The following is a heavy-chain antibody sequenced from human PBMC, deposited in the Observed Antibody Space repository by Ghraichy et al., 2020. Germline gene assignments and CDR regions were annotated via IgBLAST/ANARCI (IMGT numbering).Heavy chain of an antibody. Sequence: SETLSLTCAVYGGSFSGYYWSWIRQPPGKGLEWIGEINHSGTTNYNPSLKSRVTISVDTSKDQFSLKLRSVTAADTAVYYCARGLKQQLVAEYFQYWGQGTLVTVSS. J-gene: IGHJ1*01. CDR2: INHSGTT. CDR1: GGSFSGYY. V-gene: IGHV4-34*01. D-gene: IGHD6-13*01. CDR3: ARGLKQQLVAEYFQY.